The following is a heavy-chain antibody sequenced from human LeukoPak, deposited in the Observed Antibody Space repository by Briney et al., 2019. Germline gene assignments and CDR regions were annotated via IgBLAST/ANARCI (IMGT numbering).Heavy chain of an antibody. CDR3: AKGYFLVVTNVEYYFDY. J-gene: IGHJ4*02. CDR1: GFTFSSYD. Sequence: GGSLRLSCEASGFTFSSYDMHWVRQAPGKGLEWVAFIRYDGSNTYYADSVKGRFTISRDNSKNTLYLLMNSLRPEDTSIFYCAKGYFLVVTNVEYYFDYWGQGTLVTVSS. V-gene: IGHV3-30*02. CDR2: IRYDGSNT. D-gene: IGHD2-8*01.